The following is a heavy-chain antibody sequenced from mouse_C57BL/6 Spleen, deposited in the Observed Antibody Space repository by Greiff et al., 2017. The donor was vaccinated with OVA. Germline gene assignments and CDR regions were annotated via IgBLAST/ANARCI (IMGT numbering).Heavy chain of an antibody. Sequence: DVMLVESGGDLVKPGGSLKLSCAASGFTFSSYGMSWVRQTPDKRLEWVATISSGGSYTYYPDSVKGRFTISRDNAKNTLYLQMSSLKSEDTAMYYCARIYYGYDKDYFDYWGQGTTLTVSS. CDR2: ISSGGSYT. CDR1: GFTFSSYG. J-gene: IGHJ2*01. CDR3: ARIYYGYDKDYFDY. D-gene: IGHD2-2*01. V-gene: IGHV5-6*02.